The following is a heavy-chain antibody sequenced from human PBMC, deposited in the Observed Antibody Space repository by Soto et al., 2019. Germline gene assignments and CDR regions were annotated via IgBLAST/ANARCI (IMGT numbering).Heavy chain of an antibody. CDR2: IKPDGSEK. V-gene: IGHV3-7*01. J-gene: IGHJ3*02. CDR1: GFTFSSYW. CDR3: AREDKNTFDI. Sequence: GGSLRLSCAASGFTFSSYWMSWVRQAPGKGLEWVANIKPDGSEKSYVDSVKGRLTISRDDAKNSLYLQMNSLRADDTAVYYCAREDKNTFDIWGQGTVVTVSS. D-gene: IGHD2-15*01.